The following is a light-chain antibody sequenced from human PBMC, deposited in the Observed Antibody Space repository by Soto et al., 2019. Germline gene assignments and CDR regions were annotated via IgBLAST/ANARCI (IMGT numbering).Light chain of an antibody. V-gene: IGKV3-15*01. Sequence: DIVVTQSPATLSASPGERVTLSCRASQFVSSRLAWYQQRPGQVPRLLIYDTSTRAPGISAWFSGSGSGTDFTLAISSLQTEDFAVYDGQEYLQWPPGMFGPGTTVDIK. CDR1: QFVSSR. J-gene: IGKJ1*01. CDR2: DTS. CDR3: QEYLQWPPGM.